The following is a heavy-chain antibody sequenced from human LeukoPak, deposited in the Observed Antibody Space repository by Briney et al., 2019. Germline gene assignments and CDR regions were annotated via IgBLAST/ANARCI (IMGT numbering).Heavy chain of an antibody. J-gene: IGHJ1*01. CDR1: DGSISSSSYY. CDR3: ARRGYYDGYFHH. V-gene: IGHV4-39*01. D-gene: IGHD3-22*01. CDR2: INYTGST. Sequence: PSETLSLTCTVSDGSISSSSYYWGWIRQPPGKGLEWIGNINYTGSTYYNPSLKSRVTISVDTSKNQFYLKLSSLTAADTAVYYCARRGYYDGYFHHWGQGTLVTVSS.